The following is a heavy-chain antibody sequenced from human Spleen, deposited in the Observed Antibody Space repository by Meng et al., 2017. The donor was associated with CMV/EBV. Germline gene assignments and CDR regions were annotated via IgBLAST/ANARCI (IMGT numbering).Heavy chain of an antibody. CDR3: ARNRPVVTHDY. CDR1: GYTFTDYY. Sequence: SCKDSGYTFTDYYMHWVRQAPGQGLEWMGWINPNGGVTKYAQKFQGRVTMTRDTSVRTIYMELSRLRSDDTAVYYCARNRPVVTHDYWGQGTLVTVSS. V-gene: IGHV1-2*02. J-gene: IGHJ4*02. D-gene: IGHD3-22*01. CDR2: INPNGGVT.